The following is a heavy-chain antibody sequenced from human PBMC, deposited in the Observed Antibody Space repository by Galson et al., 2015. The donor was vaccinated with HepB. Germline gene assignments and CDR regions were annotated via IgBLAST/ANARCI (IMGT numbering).Heavy chain of an antibody. CDR3: ARVVYCSGGSCLNWFDP. Sequence: SVKVSCKASGGTFSSYAISWVRQAPGQGLEWMGGIIPIFGTANYAQKFQGRVTITADESTSTAYMELSSLRSEDTAVYYCARVVYCSGGSCLNWFDPWGQGTLVTVSS. CDR1: GGTFSSYA. J-gene: IGHJ5*02. CDR2: IIPIFGTA. V-gene: IGHV1-69*13. D-gene: IGHD2-15*01.